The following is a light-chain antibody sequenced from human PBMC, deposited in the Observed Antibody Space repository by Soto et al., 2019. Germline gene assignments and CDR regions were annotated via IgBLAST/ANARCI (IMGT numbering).Light chain of an antibody. J-gene: IGLJ1*01. CDR2: EGS. CDR3: CSYAGSTLV. V-gene: IGLV2-23*01. CDR1: SSDVGSYNL. Sequence: SALTQPASVSGSPGQSITISCTGTSSDVGSYNLVSWYQQHPGKAPKLMIYEGSKRPSGVSNRFSGSKSGNTASLTISELQAEDEADYYCCSYAGSTLVFGTGTKVTVL.